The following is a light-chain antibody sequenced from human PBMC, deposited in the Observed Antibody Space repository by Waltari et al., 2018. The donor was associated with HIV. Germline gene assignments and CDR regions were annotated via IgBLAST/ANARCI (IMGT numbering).Light chain of an antibody. J-gene: IGLJ2*01. CDR1: SSDVGGYNL. CDR3: CAYAGSTTYVF. CDR2: EVS. Sequence: QSALTQPASVSGSPGQSITISCTGTSSDVGGYNLVSWYQQHPGKAPKLMIYEVSKRPSGVYNRFSGSKSGNTASLTISGLQAEDEADYYCCAYAGSTTYVFFGGGTKLTVL. V-gene: IGLV2-23*02.